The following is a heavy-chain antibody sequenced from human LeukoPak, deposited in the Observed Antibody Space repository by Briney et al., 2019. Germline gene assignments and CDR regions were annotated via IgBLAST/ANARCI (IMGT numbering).Heavy chain of an antibody. J-gene: IGHJ4*02. CDR2: ISSSSGYI. Sequence: GGSLRLSCAASGFTFSSYSMNWVRQAPGKGLEWVSSISSSSGYIYYADSVKGRFTISRDNAKNSLYLKMNSLGAEDTAVYYCARTGTSWSLDYWGQGTLVTVSS. CDR1: GFTFSSYS. CDR3: ARTGTSWSLDY. D-gene: IGHD2-2*01. V-gene: IGHV3-21*01.